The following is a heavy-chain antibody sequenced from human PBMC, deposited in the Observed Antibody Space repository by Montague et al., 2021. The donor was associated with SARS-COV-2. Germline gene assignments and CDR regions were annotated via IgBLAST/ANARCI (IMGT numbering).Heavy chain of an antibody. D-gene: IGHD3-9*01. CDR2: IYYSGST. CDR1: GGSISSSSYY. V-gene: IGHV4-39*07. Sequence: SETLSLTCTVSGGSISSSSYYWGWIRQPPGKGLEWIGSIYYSGSTYYNPSLKSRVTISVDTSKNQFSLKLSPVTAADTAVYYCARDGALRFEILIGPLHYYYCMDVWGQGTTVTVSS. J-gene: IGHJ6*02. CDR3: ARDGALRFEILIGPLHYYYCMDV.